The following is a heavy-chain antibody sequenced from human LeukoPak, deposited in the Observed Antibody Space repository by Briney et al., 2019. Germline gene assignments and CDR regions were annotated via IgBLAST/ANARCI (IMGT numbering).Heavy chain of an antibody. CDR1: GFTFSSYS. D-gene: IGHD6-19*01. CDR3: ARSSGWWEVDY. Sequence: GGSLRLSCAASGFTFSSYSMNWVRQAPGKGLEWVSYISSSSSTIYYADSVKGRFTISRDNAKNSLYLQMNSLRAEDTAVYYCARSSGWWEVDYWGQGILVTVSS. J-gene: IGHJ4*02. V-gene: IGHV3-48*01. CDR2: ISSSSSTI.